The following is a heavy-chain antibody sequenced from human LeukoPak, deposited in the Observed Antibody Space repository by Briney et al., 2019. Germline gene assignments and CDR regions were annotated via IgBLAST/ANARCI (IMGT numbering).Heavy chain of an antibody. J-gene: IGHJ4*02. CDR3: ARGFCTSSSCYNDY. CDR2: IWYDGSNK. V-gene: IGHV3-33*01. D-gene: IGHD2-2*02. CDR1: GFTFSSYG. Sequence: GGSLRLSCAASGFTFSSYGMHWVRQAPGKGLEWVAVIWYDGSNKYYADSVKGRFTISRDNSKNTLYLQMNSLRAEDTAVYSCARGFCTSSSCYNDYWGQGTLVTVSS.